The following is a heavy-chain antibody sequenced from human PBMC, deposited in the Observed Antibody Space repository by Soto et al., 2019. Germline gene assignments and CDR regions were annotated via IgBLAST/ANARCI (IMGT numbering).Heavy chain of an antibody. Sequence: GGSLRLSCAASGFTFSIYAMSWVRQAPGKGLEWVSAISGSGGSTYYADSVKGRFAISRDNSKNTLYLQMNSLRAEDTAVYYCATPAVAGSRAFDYWGQGTLVTVSS. V-gene: IGHV3-23*01. CDR1: GFTFSIYA. CDR3: ATPAVAGSRAFDY. CDR2: ISGSGGST. D-gene: IGHD6-19*01. J-gene: IGHJ4*02.